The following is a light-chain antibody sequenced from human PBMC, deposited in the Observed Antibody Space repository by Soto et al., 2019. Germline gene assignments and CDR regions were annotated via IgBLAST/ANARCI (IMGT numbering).Light chain of an antibody. Sequence: QSVLTQPASVSGSPGRSITISCTGTSSDVGGSIYVSWFQQHPGKAPRLMIYDVTSRPSGVSNRFSGSKSGNTASLTISGLQAEDEADYYCASYSSSSLYVFGTGTKVTVL. CDR1: SSDVGGSIY. J-gene: IGLJ1*01. CDR2: DVT. CDR3: ASYSSSSLYV. V-gene: IGLV2-14*03.